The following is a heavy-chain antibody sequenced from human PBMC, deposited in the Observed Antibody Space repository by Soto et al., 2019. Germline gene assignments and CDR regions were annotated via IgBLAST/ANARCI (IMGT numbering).Heavy chain of an antibody. Sequence: PGGSLRLSCAASGFTFSSYAMSWVRQAPGKGLEWVSVITGSGGSTYYADSVKGRFTISRDNSKSTLYLQMNSLRAEDTAVYYCAKEAITMVRGVIIGVRSYFDYWGQGTLVTVSS. CDR2: ITGSGGST. D-gene: IGHD3-10*01. V-gene: IGHV3-23*01. CDR3: AKEAITMVRGVIIGVRSYFDY. J-gene: IGHJ4*02. CDR1: GFTFSSYA.